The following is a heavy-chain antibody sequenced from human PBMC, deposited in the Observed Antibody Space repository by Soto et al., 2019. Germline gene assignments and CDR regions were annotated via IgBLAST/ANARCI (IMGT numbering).Heavy chain of an antibody. V-gene: IGHV3-11*05. D-gene: IGHD6-19*01. CDR3: ACSIAVAGTHDAFDI. J-gene: IGHJ3*02. Sequence: QVQLVESGGGLVKPGGSLRLSCAASGFTFSDYYMSWIHQAPGKGLEWVSYISSSSSYTNYADSVKGRFTISRDNAKNSLYLQMNSLRAEDTAVYYCACSIAVAGTHDAFDIWGQGTMVTVSS. CDR1: GFTFSDYY. CDR2: ISSSSSYT.